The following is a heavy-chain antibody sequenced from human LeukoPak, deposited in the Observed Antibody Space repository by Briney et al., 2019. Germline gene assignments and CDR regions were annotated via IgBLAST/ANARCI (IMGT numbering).Heavy chain of an antibody. D-gene: IGHD3-10*01. CDR2: INHSGST. CDR3: ARGLSGSYYKGDYFDY. V-gene: IGHV4-34*01. J-gene: IGHJ4*02. CDR1: GGSFSGYY. Sequence: SETLSLTCAVYGGSFSGYYWSWIRQPPGKGLEWIGEINHSGSTNYNPSLKSRVTISVDTSKNQFSLKLSSVTAADTAVYYCARGLSGSYYKGDYFDYWGQGTLVTVSS.